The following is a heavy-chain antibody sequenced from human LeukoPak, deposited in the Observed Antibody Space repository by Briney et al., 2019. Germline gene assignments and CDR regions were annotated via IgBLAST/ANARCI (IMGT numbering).Heavy chain of an antibody. V-gene: IGHV3-33*08. D-gene: IGHD2-21*02. J-gene: IGHJ4*02. Sequence: GGSLRLSCAASGFNFSSYVMHWVRHAPGKGLEWVAVIWYDGSNKYYADSVKGRFTISRDNAKNSLYLQMNSLRAEDTAVYYCARDETDCGGDCYPDYWGQGTLVTVSS. CDR2: IWYDGSNK. CDR3: ARDETDCGGDCYPDY. CDR1: GFNFSSYV.